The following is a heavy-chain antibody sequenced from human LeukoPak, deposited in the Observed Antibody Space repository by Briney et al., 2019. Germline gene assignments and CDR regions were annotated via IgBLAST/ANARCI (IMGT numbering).Heavy chain of an antibody. Sequence: SETLSLTCTVSGGSISSGDYYWSWIRQPPGKGLEWIGYIYYSGSTNYNPSLKSRVTISVDTSKNQFSLKLSSVTAADTAVYYCARGAAALGLDYWGQGTLVTVSS. CDR2: IYYSGST. J-gene: IGHJ4*02. CDR3: ARGAAALGLDY. CDR1: GGSISSGDYY. D-gene: IGHD6-13*01. V-gene: IGHV4-61*08.